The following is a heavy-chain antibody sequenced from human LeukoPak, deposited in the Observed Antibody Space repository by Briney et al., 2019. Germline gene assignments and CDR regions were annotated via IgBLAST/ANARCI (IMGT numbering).Heavy chain of an antibody. Sequence: PSQTLSLTCTVSGGSISSGDYYWSWIRQPPGKGLGWIGYIYYSGSTYYSPSLKSRVTISVDTSKNQFSLKLSSVTAADTAVYYCARDSDIVVVPAAIHYGMDVWGQGPTVTVSS. D-gene: IGHD2-2*02. V-gene: IGHV4-30-4*01. CDR3: ARDSDIVVVPAAIHYGMDV. J-gene: IGHJ6*02. CDR2: IYYSGST. CDR1: GGSISSGDYY.